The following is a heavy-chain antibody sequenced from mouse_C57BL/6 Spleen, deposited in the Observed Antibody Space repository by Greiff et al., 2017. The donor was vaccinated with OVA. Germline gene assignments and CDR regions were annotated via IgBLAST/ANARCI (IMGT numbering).Heavy chain of an antibody. CDR2: IDPSDSYT. CDR1: GYTFTSYW. V-gene: IGHV1-69*01. D-gene: IGHD3-2*02. CDR3: ASLDSSGYDAMDY. J-gene: IGHJ4*01. Sequence: QVQLQQPGAELVMPGASVKLSCKASGYTFTSYWMHWVKQRPGQGLEWIGEIDPSDSYTNYNQKFKGKSTLTVDKSSSTAYMQLSSLTSEDSAVYYCASLDSSGYDAMDYWGQGTSVTVSS.